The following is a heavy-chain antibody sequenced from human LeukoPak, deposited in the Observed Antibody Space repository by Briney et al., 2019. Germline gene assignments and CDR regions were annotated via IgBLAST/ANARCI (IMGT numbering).Heavy chain of an antibody. D-gene: IGHD3-10*01. CDR1: GVTLSNYA. J-gene: IGHJ4*02. V-gene: IGHV3-23*01. CDR2: ISSSGSGGNT. Sequence: GGSLRLSCVASGVTLSNYAMSWARQAPGKGLEWVSGISSSGSGGNTYYADSVKGRFTISRDSSRNTLFLQMNSLRAEDTAVYYCAKGHYYGSGSLDYWGQGTLVTVSS. CDR3: AKGHYYGSGSLDY.